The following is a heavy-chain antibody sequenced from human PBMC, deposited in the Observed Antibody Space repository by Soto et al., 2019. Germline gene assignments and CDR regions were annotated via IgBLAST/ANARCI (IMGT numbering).Heavy chain of an antibody. J-gene: IGHJ6*02. CDR3: ARDRWVRGENRTYYYYGMDV. CDR2: IYYSGST. Sequence: SGTLSLTCSISGGSISVYYWSWIWQPPGKGLEWIGYIYYSGSTNYNPSLKSRVTISVDTSKNQFSLKLSSVTAADTAVYYCARDRWVRGENRTYYYYGMDVWGQGTTVTVS. CDR1: GGSISVYY. V-gene: IGHV4-59*01. D-gene: IGHD3-10*01.